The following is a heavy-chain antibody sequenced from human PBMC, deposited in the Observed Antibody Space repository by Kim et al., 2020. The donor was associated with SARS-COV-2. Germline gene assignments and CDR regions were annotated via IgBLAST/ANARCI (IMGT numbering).Heavy chain of an antibody. J-gene: IGHJ4*02. CDR2: IYYSGST. D-gene: IGHD3-10*01. CDR3: ARSSSGSYYKPMYYFDY. V-gene: IGHV4-39*01. CDR1: GGSISSSSYY. Sequence: SETLSLTCTVSGGSISSSSYYWGWIRQPPGKGLEWIGSIYYSGSTYYNPSLKSRVTISVDTSKNQFSLKLSSVTAADTAVYYCARSSSGSYYKPMYYFDYWGQGTLVTVSS.